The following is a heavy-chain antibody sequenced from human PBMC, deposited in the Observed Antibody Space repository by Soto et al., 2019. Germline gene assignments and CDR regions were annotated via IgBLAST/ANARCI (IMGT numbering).Heavy chain of an antibody. CDR2: IIPIFGTA. CDR1: GGTFSSYA. V-gene: IGHV1-69*12. Sequence: QVQLVQSGAEVKKPGSSVKVSCKASGGTFSSYAISWVRQAPGQGLEWMGGIIPIFGTANYAQKFQGRVTITADESTSTAYMELSSLRSKDTAVYYCARDGAMGSGSYMGARPWGQGTLVTVSS. CDR3: ARDGAMGSGSYMGARP. J-gene: IGHJ5*02. D-gene: IGHD1-26*01.